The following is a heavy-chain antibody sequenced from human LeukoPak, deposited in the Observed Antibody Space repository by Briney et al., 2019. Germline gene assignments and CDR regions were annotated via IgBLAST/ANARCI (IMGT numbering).Heavy chain of an antibody. CDR1: GITLSSYA. CDR2: ISGSGAYT. Sequence: GGSLRLSCAASGITLSSYAMSWVRQAPGKGLAWVSGISGSGAYTYYSDSVKGRFTISRDNSKNTLYLQMNSLRAEDTAVYYCAKGASSGWLLYWFDPWGQGTLVTVSS. CDR3: AKGASSGWLLYWFDP. V-gene: IGHV3-23*01. J-gene: IGHJ5*02. D-gene: IGHD6-19*01.